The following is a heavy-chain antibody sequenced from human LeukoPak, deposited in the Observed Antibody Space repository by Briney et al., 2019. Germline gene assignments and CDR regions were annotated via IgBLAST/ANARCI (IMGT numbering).Heavy chain of an antibody. CDR1: GYTLTELS. CDR3: ATGGLGGYYYDSSGYPAFDY. Sequence: ASVKVSCKDSGYTLTELSMHWVRQAPGKGLEWMGGFDPEDGETIYAQKFQGGVTMTEDTSTDTAYMELSSLRSEDTAVYYCATGGLGGYYYDSSGYPAFDYWGQGTLVTVSS. CDR2: FDPEDGET. D-gene: IGHD3-22*01. J-gene: IGHJ4*02. V-gene: IGHV1-24*01.